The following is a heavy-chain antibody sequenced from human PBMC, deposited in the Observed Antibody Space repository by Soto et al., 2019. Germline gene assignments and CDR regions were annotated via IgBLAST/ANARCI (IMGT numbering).Heavy chain of an antibody. D-gene: IGHD3-22*01. J-gene: IGHJ4*02. CDR2: ISYDGSNK. CDR1: GFTFSSYG. CDR3: AKDGSRRNSMIVLVITPPAPLHY. V-gene: IGHV3-30*18. Sequence: GGSLRLSCAASGFTFSSYGMHWVRQAPGKGLEWVAVISYDGSNKYYADSVKGRFTISRDNSKNTLYLQMNSLRAEDTAVYYCAKDGSRRNSMIVLVITPPAPLHYGGQGTLVTVSS.